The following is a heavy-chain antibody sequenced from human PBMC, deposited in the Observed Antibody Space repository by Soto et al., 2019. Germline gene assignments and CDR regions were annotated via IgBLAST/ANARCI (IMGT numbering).Heavy chain of an antibody. V-gene: IGHV3-30*18. CDR1: GFTFSIYG. Sequence: GGSLRLSCAASGFTFSIYGMHWVRQAPGKGLEWVAVISYDGSNKYYADSVKGRFTISRDNSKNTLYLQMNSLRGEDTAVYYCAKETVEYYFDYWGPGTLVTVSS. D-gene: IGHD3-3*01. CDR3: AKETVEYYFDY. J-gene: IGHJ4*02. CDR2: ISYDGSNK.